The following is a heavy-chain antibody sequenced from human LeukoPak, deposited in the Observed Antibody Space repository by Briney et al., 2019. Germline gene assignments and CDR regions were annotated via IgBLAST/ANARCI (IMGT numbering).Heavy chain of an antibody. Sequence: QSGGSLRLSCAASGFTFITYWMHWVRHAAGKGLVWVSSINSVGSTTTYAASVKARFTISRDNAKNMVYLQMNSLRAEDTAVYYCARAFGSGSQVINYFDFWGQGTLVTVSS. V-gene: IGHV3-74*01. CDR3: ARAFGSGSQVINYFDF. CDR2: INSVGSTT. J-gene: IGHJ4*02. D-gene: IGHD3-10*01. CDR1: GFTFITYW.